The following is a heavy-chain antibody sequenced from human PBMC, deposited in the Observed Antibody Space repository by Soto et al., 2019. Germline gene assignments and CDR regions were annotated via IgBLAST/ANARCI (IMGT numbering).Heavy chain of an antibody. CDR1: GGSISSYY. V-gene: IGHV4-59*01. D-gene: IGHD3-10*01. CDR2: IYYSGST. Sequence: SETLSLTCTVSGGSISSYYWSWIRQPPGKGLEWIGYIYYSGSTNYNPSLKSRVTISVDTSKNQFSLKLSSVTAADTAVYYCARDREQSYRSSGSYCFDYWGQGTLVT. J-gene: IGHJ4*02. CDR3: ARDREQSYRSSGSYCFDY.